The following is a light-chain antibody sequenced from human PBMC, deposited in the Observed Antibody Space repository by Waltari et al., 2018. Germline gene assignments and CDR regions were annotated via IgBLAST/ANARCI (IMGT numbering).Light chain of an antibody. J-gene: IGLJ1*01. CDR2: DVS. CDR1: SSDVGGYNY. V-gene: IGLV2-14*03. Sequence: QSALTQPASVSGSPGQSITISCTGTSSDVGGYNYVSWYQQHPGKAHKLMISDVSNRPSGVASRFSGSKAGNTASLTVSGLQTEDEADYYCSSYTSSRTLVFGTGTKVTVL. CDR3: SSYTSSRTLV.